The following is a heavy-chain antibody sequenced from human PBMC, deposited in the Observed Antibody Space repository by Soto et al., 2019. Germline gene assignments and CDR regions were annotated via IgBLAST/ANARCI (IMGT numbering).Heavy chain of an antibody. D-gene: IGHD1-26*01. J-gene: IGHJ4*02. CDR2: ISANNGTT. V-gene: IGHV1-18*01. Sequence: QVQLVQSGAEVKKPGASVKVSCKASGYTFTSYGISWVRQAPGQGLEWMGWISANNGTTNYAPKLPGRVTMTTDTSTTSAYMELRSLRSDDTALYYCTRDGGYSGSNWVQGTLGTGSS. CDR3: TRDGGYSGSN. CDR1: GYTFTSYG.